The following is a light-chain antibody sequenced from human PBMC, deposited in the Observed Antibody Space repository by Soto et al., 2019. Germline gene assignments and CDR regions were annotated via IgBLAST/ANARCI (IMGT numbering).Light chain of an antibody. Sequence: DIQMTQSPSTLSASVGDRVTITCRASQSISHWLAWYQQKPGKAPTLLIFQASSLESGVPSRFSGSGSATEFTLTISSLQPDDFATYYCQHYYDFPWTFGQGTTVEI. J-gene: IGKJ1*01. CDR1: QSISHW. CDR2: QAS. CDR3: QHYYDFPWT. V-gene: IGKV1-5*03.